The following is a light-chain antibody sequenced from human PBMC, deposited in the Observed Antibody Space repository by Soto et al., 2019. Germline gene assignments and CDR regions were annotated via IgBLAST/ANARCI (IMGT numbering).Light chain of an antibody. CDR1: SSDVGGYNY. CDR2: EVS. J-gene: IGLJ2*01. V-gene: IGLV2-14*01. Sequence: QSALTQPASVSGSPGQSITISCTGTSSDVGGYNYVSWYQQHPGKAPKFMIYEVSNRPSGVSNRFSGSKSGNTASLTISGLQAEDKADYYCSSYTRNSTLVFGGGTKLTVL. CDR3: SSYTRNSTLV.